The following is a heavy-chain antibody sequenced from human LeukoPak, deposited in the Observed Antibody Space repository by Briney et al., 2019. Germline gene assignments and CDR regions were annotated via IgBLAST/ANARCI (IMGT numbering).Heavy chain of an antibody. V-gene: IGHV3-9*01. CDR3: AKGDYYDSSVRAFDI. CDR2: ISWNSGSI. D-gene: IGHD3-22*01. Sequence: GGSLRLSCAASGFTFDDYAMPWVRQAPGKGLEWVSGISWNSGSIGYADSVKGRFTISRDNAKNSLYLQMNSLRAEDTALYYCAKGDYYDSSVRAFDIWGQGTMVTVSS. J-gene: IGHJ3*02. CDR1: GFTFDDYA.